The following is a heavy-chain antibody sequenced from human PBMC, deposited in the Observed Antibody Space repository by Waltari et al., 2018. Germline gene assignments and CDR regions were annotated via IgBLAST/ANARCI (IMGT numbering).Heavy chain of an antibody. D-gene: IGHD3-22*01. J-gene: IGHJ6*02. Sequence: QAPGKGLEWVSSISSSSSYIYYADSVKGRFTISRDNAKNSLYLQRNSLRAEDTAVYYCARDNRGYYDSSGIGGYYGMDVWGQGTTVTVSS. CDR2: ISSSSSYI. CDR3: ARDNRGYYDSSGIGGYYGMDV. V-gene: IGHV3-21*01.